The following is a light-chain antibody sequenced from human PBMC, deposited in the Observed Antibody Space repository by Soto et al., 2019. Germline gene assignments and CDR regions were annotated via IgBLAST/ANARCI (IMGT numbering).Light chain of an antibody. CDR1: SSNIGAGYD. CDR3: QSYDSSLSGWV. J-gene: IGLJ3*02. Sequence: QSVLTQPPSVSGAPGQRVTISCTGSSSNIGAGYDVHWYQQLPGTAPKLLIYGNSNRPSGDPDRFSGSTSGTSASLAITGLQAEDEADYYCQSYDSSLSGWVFGGGTKLTV. CDR2: GNS. V-gene: IGLV1-40*01.